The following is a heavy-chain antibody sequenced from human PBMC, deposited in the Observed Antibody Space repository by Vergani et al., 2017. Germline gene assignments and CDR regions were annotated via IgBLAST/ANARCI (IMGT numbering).Heavy chain of an antibody. CDR2: IYYSGST. D-gene: IGHD2-21*02. CDR3: ARVGQLVAVTGEGPSLDL. CDR1: NDPVSNTFYY. V-gene: IGHV4-39*01. Sequence: QVQLQESGPGLVKPSETLSLTCTVSNDPVSNTFYYWGWIRQTPGKGLEWIGSIYYSGSTYYNPSLESRVTMSVDTSKSQFSLKLSSVIAADTAVYYCARVGQLVAVTGEGPSLDLWGRGTLVTVSS. J-gene: IGHJ2*01.